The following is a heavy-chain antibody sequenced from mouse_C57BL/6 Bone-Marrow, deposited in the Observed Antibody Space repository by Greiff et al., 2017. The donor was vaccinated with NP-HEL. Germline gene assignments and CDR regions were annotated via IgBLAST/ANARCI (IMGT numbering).Heavy chain of an antibody. CDR2: ISNGGGST. CDR1: GFTFSDYY. CDR3: ARRYYRIFDY. D-gene: IGHD2-1*01. Sequence: EVKLVESGGGLVQPGGSLKLSCAASGFTFSDYYMYWVRQTPEKRLEWVAYISNGGGSTYYPDTVKGRFTISRDNAKNTLYLQMSRLKSEDTAMYYCARRYYRIFDYWGQGTTLTVSS. J-gene: IGHJ2*01. V-gene: IGHV5-12*01.